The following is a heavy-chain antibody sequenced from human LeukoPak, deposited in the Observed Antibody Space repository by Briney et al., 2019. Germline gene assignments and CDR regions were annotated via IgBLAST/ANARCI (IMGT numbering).Heavy chain of an antibody. D-gene: IGHD3-3*01. CDR2: IYPDDSDT. Sequence: ESLNISCEAFGYTFTKYWIGWVRPMPGKGLEGMGMIYPDDSDTKYSPSFQGQVTISVDESISTAYLQWSSLKASDTAIYYCARHEVGGDSSSGYEYYYYMDVWGKGTAVTVSS. CDR3: ARHEVGGDSSSGYEYYYYMDV. V-gene: IGHV5-51*01. CDR1: GYTFTKYW. J-gene: IGHJ6*03.